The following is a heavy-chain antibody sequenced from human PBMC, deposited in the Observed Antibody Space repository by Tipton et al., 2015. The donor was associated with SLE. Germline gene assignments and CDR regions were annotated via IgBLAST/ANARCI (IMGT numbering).Heavy chain of an antibody. V-gene: IGHV3-74*01. Sequence: GSLRLSCAASGFTFSSYWMHWVRQAPGKGLVWVSRINSDGSSTSYADSVKGRFTISRDNAKNTLYLQMNSLRAEDTAVYYCARPRYNWNEFDYWGQGTLVTVSS. CDR3: ARPRYNWNEFDY. D-gene: IGHD1-20*01. CDR2: INSDGSST. J-gene: IGHJ4*02. CDR1: GFTFSSYW.